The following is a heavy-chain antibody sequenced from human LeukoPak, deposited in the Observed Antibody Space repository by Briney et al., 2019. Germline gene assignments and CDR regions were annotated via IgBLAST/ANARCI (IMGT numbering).Heavy chain of an antibody. CDR1: GFTFSSYA. D-gene: IGHD2-2*01. Sequence: WGSLRLSCAASGFTFSSYAMSWVRQAPGKGLEWVSAISGSGGSTYYADSVKGRFTISRDNSKNTLYLQMNSLRAEDTAVYYCAKARLGYCSSTSCSPYYFDYWGQRTLVTVSS. J-gene: IGHJ4*02. CDR2: ISGSGGST. CDR3: AKARLGYCSSTSCSPYYFDY. V-gene: IGHV3-23*01.